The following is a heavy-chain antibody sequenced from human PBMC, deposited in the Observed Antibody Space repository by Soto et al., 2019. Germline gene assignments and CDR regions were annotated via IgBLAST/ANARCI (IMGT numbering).Heavy chain of an antibody. CDR3: AQDHGYSYYGSGSHNWFDP. Sequence: QVQLVQSGAEVKKPGASVKVSCKASGYTFTSYAMHWVRQAPGQRLEWMGWTNAGNGNTKYSQKFQGRVTITRDTSASTAYMELSSLRSEDTAVYYCAQDHGYSYYGSGSHNWFDPWGQGTLVTVSS. D-gene: IGHD3-10*01. CDR2: TNAGNGNT. CDR1: GYTFTSYA. V-gene: IGHV1-3*01. J-gene: IGHJ5*02.